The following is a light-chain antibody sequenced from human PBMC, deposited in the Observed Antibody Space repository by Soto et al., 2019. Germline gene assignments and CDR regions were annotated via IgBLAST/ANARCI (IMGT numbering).Light chain of an antibody. V-gene: IGKV3-20*01. CDR1: QSVSSY. J-gene: IGKJ4*01. CDR3: QQYVTSPLT. CDR2: GVS. Sequence: EIVLTQSPGTLSLSPWERATLSCRASQSVSSYLAWYQQKPGQAPRLLLYGVSSRATGIPDRFSGSGSGTDFTLTISRLEPEDFAVYYCQQYVTSPLTFGGGTKVDIK.